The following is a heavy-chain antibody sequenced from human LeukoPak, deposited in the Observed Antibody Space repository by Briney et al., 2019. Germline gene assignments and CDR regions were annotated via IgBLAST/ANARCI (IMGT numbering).Heavy chain of an antibody. D-gene: IGHD3/OR15-3a*01. CDR3: ARVLNDHDFWTGYYTSAAFDI. CDR2: IKQDGSEK. Sequence: PGGSLRLSCAASGFTFSSHWMNWVRQAPGKGLEWVANIKQDGSEKYYVYSVKGRFTISRDNTKKSLYLQMRGLRAEDTAVYYCARVLNDHDFWTGYYTSAAFDIWGQGTMVTVSS. V-gene: IGHV3-7*05. J-gene: IGHJ3*02. CDR1: GFTFSSHW.